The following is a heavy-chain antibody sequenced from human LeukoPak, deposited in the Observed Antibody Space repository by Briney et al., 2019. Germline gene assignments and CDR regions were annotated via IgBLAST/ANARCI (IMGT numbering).Heavy chain of an antibody. V-gene: IGHV3-21*01. Sequence: GGSLRLSCAASGFNFSNYSMNRVRQAPGKGLDWVATITGSTTYIYYSESVKGRFIISRDNAKNSLYLQMNSLRVEDTGVYYCVPSATDYWGQGTLVTVSS. CDR1: GFNFSNYS. J-gene: IGHJ4*02. CDR2: ITGSTTYI. D-gene: IGHD1-26*01. CDR3: VPSATDY.